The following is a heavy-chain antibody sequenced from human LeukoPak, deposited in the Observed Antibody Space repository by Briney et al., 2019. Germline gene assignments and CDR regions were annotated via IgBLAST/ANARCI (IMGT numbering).Heavy chain of an antibody. CDR2: INANSGGT. V-gene: IGHV1-2*02. CDR3: ARGGAYYYDSSGYFRQFDY. CDR1: GYTFTEYY. J-gene: IGHJ4*02. Sequence: ASVRVSFMASGYTFTEYYMHWVRQAPGQGGEWMGGINANSGGTNYAQKFQVRVTMTRDTSISTAYMELSRLRSDDTAVYYCARGGAYYYDSSGYFRQFDYWGQGTLVTVSS. D-gene: IGHD3-22*01.